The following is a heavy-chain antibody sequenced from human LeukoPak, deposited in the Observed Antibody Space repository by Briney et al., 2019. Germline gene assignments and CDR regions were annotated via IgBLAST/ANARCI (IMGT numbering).Heavy chain of an antibody. CDR1: GITFGNNW. J-gene: IGHJ5*02. CDR2: INSDGGGA. CDR3: ARDVPHNWFDA. Sequence: GGSLRLSCAASGITFGNNWMHWVRQGPGKGLVWISRINSDGGGAIYADSVEGRFTVSRDNAKNTLYLQMNSLRAEDTAVYYCARDVPHNWFDAWGQGTLVTVSS. V-gene: IGHV3-74*01.